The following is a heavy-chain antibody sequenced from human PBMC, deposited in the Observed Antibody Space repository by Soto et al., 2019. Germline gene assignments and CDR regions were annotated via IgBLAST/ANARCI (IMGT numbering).Heavy chain of an antibody. D-gene: IGHD6-13*01. CDR3: ARDVSPGSSSLYLDAFDI. Sequence: EVQLVESGGGLVQPGGSLRLSCVASGFSFGSSWMTWVRQAPGKGLEWVANIKKDGSQISYLDSVRGRFTISRDNAKNSLYLQMKSLRAEDTALYYCARDVSPGSSSLYLDAFDIWGQGTMVTVSS. V-gene: IGHV3-7*05. CDR2: IKKDGSQI. J-gene: IGHJ3*02. CDR1: GFSFGSSW.